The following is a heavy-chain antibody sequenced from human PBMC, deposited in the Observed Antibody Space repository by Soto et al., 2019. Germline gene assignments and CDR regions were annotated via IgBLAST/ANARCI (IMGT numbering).Heavy chain of an antibody. CDR1: GGSISSYY. CDR2: VHHSWGS. CDR3: ARQGFGPLHGLVDV. D-gene: IGHD3-10*01. J-gene: IGHJ6*02. Sequence: QVQLQESGPGLVKPSETMSLSCTVSGGSISSYYWSWFRQSPGKRMEWIGYVHHSWGSSYNPSLPSRAAISLDTSKSKFSLKVTSGTATDTAVYYCARQGFGPLHGLVDVWGQGTTVTVSS. V-gene: IGHV4-59*08.